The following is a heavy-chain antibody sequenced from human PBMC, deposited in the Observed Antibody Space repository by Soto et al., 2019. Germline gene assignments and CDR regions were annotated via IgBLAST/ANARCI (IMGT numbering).Heavy chain of an antibody. Sequence: GGSLRLSCAASGFTFSSYWMNWVRQAPGKGLEWVANIHLDGSEKYYVDSVKGRFTVSRDNAKNSLFLQMNSLRAEDTAVYYCARSNHPDYWGQGTLVTVSS. CDR1: GFTFSSYW. CDR3: ARSNHPDY. V-gene: IGHV3-7*01. D-gene: IGHD2-8*01. J-gene: IGHJ4*02. CDR2: IHLDGSEK.